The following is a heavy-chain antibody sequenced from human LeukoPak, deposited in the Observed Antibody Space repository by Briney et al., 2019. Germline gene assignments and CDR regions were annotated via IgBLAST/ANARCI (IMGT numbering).Heavy chain of an antibody. CDR2: ISWNSGTI. V-gene: IGHV3-9*01. Sequence: GGSLRLSCAAFGFTFDDYAMHWVRQAPGKGLEWVSGISWNSGTIGYADSVKGRFTISRDNAKNSLYLQMNSLRAEDTALYCCAKVPSSGWSYFDYWGQGTLVTVSS. D-gene: IGHD6-19*01. CDR1: GFTFDDYA. CDR3: AKVPSSGWSYFDY. J-gene: IGHJ4*02.